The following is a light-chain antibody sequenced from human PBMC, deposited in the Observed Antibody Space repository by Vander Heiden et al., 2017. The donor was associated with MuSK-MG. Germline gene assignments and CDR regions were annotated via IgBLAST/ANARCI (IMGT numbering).Light chain of an antibody. Sequence: QSALTQPRSVSGSPGQSVTISCTGTSSDVGGYNYVSWYQQHPGKAPKLMIFDVSKRPSGVPDRFSGFKSGNTASLTISGPQGEDEDYYYCCSYAGSSWVFGGGTKLTVL. CDR2: DVS. V-gene: IGLV2-11*01. J-gene: IGLJ3*02. CDR1: SSDVGGYNY. CDR3: CSYAGSSWV.